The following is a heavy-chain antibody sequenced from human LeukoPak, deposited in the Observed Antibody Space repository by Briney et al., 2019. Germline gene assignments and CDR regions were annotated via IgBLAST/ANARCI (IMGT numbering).Heavy chain of an antibody. V-gene: IGHV3-11*04. Sequence: PGGSLRLSCAASGFTFSDYYMSWLRHAPGKGLEWVSYISSSGSTIYYADSVKGRFTISRDNAKNSLYLQMNSLRAEDTAVYYCARAYCTNGACPSRYWGQGTLVTVSS. CDR1: GFTFSDYY. D-gene: IGHD2-8*01. CDR2: ISSSGSTI. CDR3: ARAYCTNGACPSRY. J-gene: IGHJ4*02.